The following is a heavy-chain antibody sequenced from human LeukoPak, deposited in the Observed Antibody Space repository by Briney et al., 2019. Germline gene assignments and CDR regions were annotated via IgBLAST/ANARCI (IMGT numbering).Heavy chain of an antibody. J-gene: IGHJ4*02. CDR1: GFTFSSYW. CDR2: ISGSGSST. CDR3: AKGNWGGEYIFDF. Sequence: GGSLRLSCAASGFTFSSYWMHWVRQAPGKGLEWVSAISGSGSSTNYADSLKGRFTISRDDSKNTLYLQMNSLRAEDTAIYYCAKGNWGGEYIFDFWGQGTLVTVSS. V-gene: IGHV3-23*01. D-gene: IGHD7-27*01.